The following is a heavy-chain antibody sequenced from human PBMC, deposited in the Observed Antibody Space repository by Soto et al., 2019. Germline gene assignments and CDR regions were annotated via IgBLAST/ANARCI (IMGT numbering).Heavy chain of an antibody. CDR3: AKEASDCSSTSCFTNWFDP. J-gene: IGHJ5*02. CDR2: ISGGGGST. V-gene: IGHV3-23*01. D-gene: IGHD2-2*02. Sequence: PGGSLRLSCAASGFTFISYGMSWVRQAPGKGLEWVSGISGGGGSTEYADSVKGRFTISRDNSKNTLYLQMNSLRAEDTAVYYCAKEASDCSSTSCFTNWFDPWGQGTQVTVSS. CDR1: GFTFISYG.